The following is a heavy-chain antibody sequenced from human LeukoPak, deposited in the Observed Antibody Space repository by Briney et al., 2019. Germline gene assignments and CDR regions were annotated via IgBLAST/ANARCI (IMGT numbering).Heavy chain of an antibody. J-gene: IGHJ1*01. CDR2: IYYSGST. CDR1: GGSISSSSYC. D-gene: IGHD3-22*01. CDR3: ASYYYDSSGYYPEYFQH. V-gene: IGHV4-39*01. Sequence: SETLSLTCTVSGGSISSSSYCWGWIRQPPGKGLEWIGSIYYSGSTYYNPSLKSRVTISVDTSKNQFSLKLSSVTAADTAVYYCASYYYDSSGYYPEYFQHWGQGTLVTVSS.